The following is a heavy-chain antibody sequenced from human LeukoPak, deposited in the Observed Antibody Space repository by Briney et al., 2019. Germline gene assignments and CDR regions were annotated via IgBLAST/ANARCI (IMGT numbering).Heavy chain of an antibody. CDR1: GYTLTELS. D-gene: IGHD3-3*01. V-gene: IGHV1-24*01. CDR3: ATTSITIFGVVLSADAFDI. CDR2: FDPEDGET. J-gene: IGHJ3*02. Sequence: GASVKASCKVSGYTLTELSMHWVRQAPGKGLEWMGGFDPEDGETIYAQKFQGRVTMTEDTSTDTAYMELSSLRSEDTAVYYCATTSITIFGVVLSADAFDIWGQGTMVTVSS.